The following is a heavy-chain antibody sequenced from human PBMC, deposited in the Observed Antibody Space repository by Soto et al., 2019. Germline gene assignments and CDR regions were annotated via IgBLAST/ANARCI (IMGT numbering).Heavy chain of an antibody. J-gene: IGHJ4*02. CDR3: ARDRTSIAAAGTQEFDY. Sequence: ASVTVSCTASGSTFTGYYMHWVRQAPGQGLEWMGWINPNSGGTNYAQKFQGWVTMTRDTSISTAYMELSRLRSDDTAVYYCARDRTSIAAAGTQEFDYWGQGTLVNV. D-gene: IGHD6-13*01. CDR2: INPNSGGT. CDR1: GSTFTGYY. V-gene: IGHV1-2*04.